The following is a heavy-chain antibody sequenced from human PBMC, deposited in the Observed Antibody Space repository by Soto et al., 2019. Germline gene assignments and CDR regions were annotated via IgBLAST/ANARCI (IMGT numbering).Heavy chain of an antibody. Sequence: QSQTLSLTCAISGDSVSSDSAAWNWIRQSPSRGLEWLGRTYYRSKWYNDYAVTVKSRISINPDTSKNHFSLQLNSVTPEDTAVYYCARDLDQNPRPLFDYWGQGTLVTVSS. J-gene: IGHJ4*02. CDR1: GDSVSSDSAA. V-gene: IGHV6-1*01. CDR2: TYYRSKWYN. D-gene: IGHD1-1*01. CDR3: ARDLDQNPRPLFDY.